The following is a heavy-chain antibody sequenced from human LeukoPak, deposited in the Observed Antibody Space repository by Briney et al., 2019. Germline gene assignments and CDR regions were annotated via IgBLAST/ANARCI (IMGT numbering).Heavy chain of an antibody. Sequence: GASVKVSCKASGYTFTSYAMHWVRQAPGQRLEWMGWINAGNGNTKYSQKFQGRVTITRDTSASTAYMELSSLRSEDTAVYYCARGPQGYCNGGSCFNYYYGMDVWGKGTTVTVSS. CDR2: INAGNGNT. V-gene: IGHV1-3*01. CDR1: GYTFTSYA. D-gene: IGHD2-15*01. CDR3: ARGPQGYCNGGSCFNYYYGMDV. J-gene: IGHJ6*04.